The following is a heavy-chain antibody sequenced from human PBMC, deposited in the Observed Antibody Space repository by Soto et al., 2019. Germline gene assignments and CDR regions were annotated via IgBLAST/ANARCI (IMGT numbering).Heavy chain of an antibody. V-gene: IGHV1-46*03. CDR2: INPSGGRT. CDR3: AGVAACGGSWYSDYPHALVM. CDR1: GYMFTRYY. J-gene: IGHJ3*02. Sequence: QVHLVQTAAQVKRPGASVNISCKASGYMFTRYYIHWVRQAPGQGLQWMGMINPSGGRTKYAQLFQGRVTMTADPSTNTAHMEVRRLRPLATAVMYCAGVAACGGSWYSDYPHALVMLGQETVVTVCS. D-gene: IGHD2-21*02.